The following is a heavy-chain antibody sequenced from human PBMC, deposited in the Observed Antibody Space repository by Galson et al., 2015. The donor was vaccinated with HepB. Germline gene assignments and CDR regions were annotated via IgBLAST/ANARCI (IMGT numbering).Heavy chain of an antibody. D-gene: IGHD5-18*01. CDR1: GSMFTSYA. CDR2: ISYDGKNK. Sequence: SLRLSCAASGSMFTSYAMHWVRQAPGKGLEWVAVISYDGKNKYYADSVKGRFTVSRDNSKNTLYLQMDGLRTEDSAVYHCARDRGTVLVTFYYFDLWGQGTLVTVSS. J-gene: IGHJ4*02. V-gene: IGHV3-30*04. CDR3: ARDRGTVLVTFYYFDL.